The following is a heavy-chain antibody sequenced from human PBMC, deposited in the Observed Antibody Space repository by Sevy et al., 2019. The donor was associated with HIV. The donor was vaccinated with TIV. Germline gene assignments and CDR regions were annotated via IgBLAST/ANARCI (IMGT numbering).Heavy chain of an antibody. Sequence: GGSLRLSCAASGFTFSSYGMYWVRQAPGMGLEWVAFIRYDGSNKYYADSVKGRFTISRDNSKNTLYLQMNSLRAEDTAVYYCAKEYSYGYYFDYWGQRTLVTVSS. CDR1: GFTFSSYG. CDR3: AKEYSYGYYFDY. CDR2: IRYDGSNK. D-gene: IGHD5-18*01. J-gene: IGHJ4*02. V-gene: IGHV3-30*02.